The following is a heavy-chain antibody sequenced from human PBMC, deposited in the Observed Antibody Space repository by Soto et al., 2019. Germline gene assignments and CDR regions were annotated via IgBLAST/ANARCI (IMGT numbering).Heavy chain of an antibody. V-gene: IGHV3-48*03. Sequence: GGSLILSCTASGFTFSYHEMNWVRQAPGKGLEWVSYITSGGRSIYYADSVKGRFIISRDNAENSLYLQMNSLRPDDTPGYYGLRRHSSPDKWVQGT. CDR3: LRRHSSPDK. CDR2: ITSGGRSI. D-gene: IGHD2-15*01. J-gene: IGHJ4*02. CDR1: GFTFSYHE.